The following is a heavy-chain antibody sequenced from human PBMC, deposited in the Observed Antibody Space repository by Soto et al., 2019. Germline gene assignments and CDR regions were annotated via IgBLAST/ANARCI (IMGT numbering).Heavy chain of an antibody. CDR1: GFTVSSNY. CDR3: ASGEEYDSSGDYYFDY. CDR2: IYSGGST. D-gene: IGHD3-22*01. J-gene: IGHJ4*02. V-gene: IGHV3-66*01. Sequence: EVQLVESGGGLVQPGGSLRLSCAASGFTVSSNYMSWVRQAPGKGLEWVSVIYSGGSTYYADSVKGRVTISRDNSKNTLYLQMNSLRAEDTVVYYCASGEEYDSSGDYYFDYWGQGTLVTVSS.